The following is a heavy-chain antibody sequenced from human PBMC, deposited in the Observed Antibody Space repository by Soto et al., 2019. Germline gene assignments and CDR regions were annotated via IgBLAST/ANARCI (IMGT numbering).Heavy chain of an antibody. CDR2: ISAYNGNT. J-gene: IGHJ6*02. V-gene: IGHV1-18*01. Sequence: ASVKVSCKVSGYTLTELSMHWVRQAPGKGLEWMGWISAYNGNTNYAQKLQGRVTMTTDTSTSTAYMELRSLRSDDTAVYYCARDHDFWSGYYYGMDVWGQGTSVTVSS. CDR3: ARDHDFWSGYYYGMDV. CDR1: GYTLTELS. D-gene: IGHD3-3*01.